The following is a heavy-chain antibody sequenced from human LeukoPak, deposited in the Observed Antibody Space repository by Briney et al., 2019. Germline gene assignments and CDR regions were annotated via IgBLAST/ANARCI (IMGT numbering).Heavy chain of an antibody. V-gene: IGHV1-69*04. CDR3: ARGYDILTGYYFLSMGV. D-gene: IGHD3-9*01. J-gene: IGHJ6*02. CDR2: IIPILGIA. Sequence: ASVKVSCKASGGTFSSYAISWMRQAPGQGLEWMGRIIPILGIANYAQKFQGRVTMTRNTSISTAYMELSSLRSEDTAVYYCARGYDILTGYYFLSMGVWGQGTTVTVSS. CDR1: GGTFSSYA.